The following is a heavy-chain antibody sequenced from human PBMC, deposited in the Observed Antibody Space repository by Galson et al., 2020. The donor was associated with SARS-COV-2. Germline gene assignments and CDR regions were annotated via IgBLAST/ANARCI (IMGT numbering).Heavy chain of an antibody. CDR3: ARAPPLGIAVAGFDY. D-gene: IGHD6-19*01. CDR1: GFTFSSYW. J-gene: IGHJ4*02. Sequence: TGGSLRLSCAASGFTFSSYWMSWVRQAPGKGLEWVANIKQDGSEKYYVDSVKGRFTISRDNAKNSLYLQMNSLRAEDTAVYYCARAPPLGIAVAGFDYWGQGTLVTVSS. V-gene: IGHV3-7*01. CDR2: IKQDGSEK.